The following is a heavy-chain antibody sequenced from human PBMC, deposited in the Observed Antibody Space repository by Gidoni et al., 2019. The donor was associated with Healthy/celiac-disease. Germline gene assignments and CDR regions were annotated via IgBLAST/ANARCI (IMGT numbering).Heavy chain of an antibody. Sequence: QVQLQESGPGLVKPSETLSLTCTVSGGSISSYYWSWIRQPPGKGLEWIGYIYYSGSTNYNPSLKSRVTISVDTSKNQFSLKLSSVTAADTAVYYCARDTSSGWDYWGQGTLVTVSS. D-gene: IGHD6-19*01. CDR1: GGSISSYY. CDR2: IYYSGST. V-gene: IGHV4-59*01. J-gene: IGHJ4*02. CDR3: ARDTSSGWDY.